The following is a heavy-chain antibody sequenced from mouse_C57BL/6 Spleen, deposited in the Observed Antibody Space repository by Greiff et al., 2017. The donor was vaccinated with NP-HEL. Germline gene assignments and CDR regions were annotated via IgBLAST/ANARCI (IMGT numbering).Heavy chain of an antibody. J-gene: IGHJ4*01. Sequence: VKVVESGAELVRPGASVKLSCKASGYTFTDYYINWVKQRPGQGLEWIARIYPGSGNTYYNEKFKGKATLTAEKSSSTAYMQLSSLTSEDSAVYFCARSGGSSYYAMDYWGQGTSVTVSS. CDR3: ARSGGSSYYAMDY. V-gene: IGHV1-76*01. CDR1: GYTFTDYY. CDR2: IYPGSGNT. D-gene: IGHD1-1*01.